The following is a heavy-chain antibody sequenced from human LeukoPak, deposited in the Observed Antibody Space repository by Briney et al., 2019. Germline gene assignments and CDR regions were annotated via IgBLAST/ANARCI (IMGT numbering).Heavy chain of an antibody. CDR3: AKDGRYYYDSSGFY. CDR1: GFTFSSYA. V-gene: IGHV3-23*01. D-gene: IGHD3-22*01. CDR2: ISGSGGST. Sequence: GGSLRLSCAASGFTFSSYAMSRVRQAPGKGLEWVSAISGSGGSTYYADSVKGRFTISRDNSKNTLYLQMNSLRAEDTAVYYCAKDGRYYYDSSGFYWGQGTLVTVSS. J-gene: IGHJ4*02.